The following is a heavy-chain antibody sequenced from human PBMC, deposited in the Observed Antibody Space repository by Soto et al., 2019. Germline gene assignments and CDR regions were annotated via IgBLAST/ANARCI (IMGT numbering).Heavy chain of an antibody. V-gene: IGHV3-33*01. J-gene: IGHJ4*02. CDR1: GFTFSSYG. D-gene: IGHD3-10*01. CDR2: IWYDGSNK. Sequence: QVQLVESGGGVVQPGRSLRLSCAASGFTFSSYGMHWVRQAPGKGLEWVAVIWYDGSNKYYADSVKGRFTISRDNSKNTLYLQMNSLRAEDTAVYYCARDRRPLDYYGSGSYYEAFDYWGQGTLVTVSS. CDR3: ARDRRPLDYYGSGSYYEAFDY.